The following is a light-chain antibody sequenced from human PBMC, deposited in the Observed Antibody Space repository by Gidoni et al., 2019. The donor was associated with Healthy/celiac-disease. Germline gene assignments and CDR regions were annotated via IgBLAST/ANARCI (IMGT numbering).Light chain of an antibody. CDR3: QQYDNLPFT. CDR1: QDISNY. V-gene: IGKV1-33*01. Sequence: DIHITQSPSSLSASVGDRVTSTCQASQDISNYLNWYQQKPGKAPKLLIYDATNLETGVPSRFSGSGSGTDFTFTISSLQPEDIATYYCQQYDNLPFTFGGGTKVEIK. CDR2: DAT. J-gene: IGKJ4*01.